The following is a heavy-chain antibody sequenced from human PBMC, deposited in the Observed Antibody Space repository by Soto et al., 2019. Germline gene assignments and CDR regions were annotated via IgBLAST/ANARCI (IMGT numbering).Heavy chain of an antibody. CDR1: GFIFSNNG. V-gene: IGHV3-30*03. J-gene: IGHJ4*02. CDR3: PIVRVAESALDH. CDR2: MSYDGREY. Sequence: RSLRLSCVGSGFIFSNNGMHWDRQSQSTGLEWVTFMSYDGREYSYADSVKGRITISRDNRRNTLFLHMSTLKAEDAAMYYCPIVRVAESALDHWGQGTLVTVSS. D-gene: IGHD3-10*02.